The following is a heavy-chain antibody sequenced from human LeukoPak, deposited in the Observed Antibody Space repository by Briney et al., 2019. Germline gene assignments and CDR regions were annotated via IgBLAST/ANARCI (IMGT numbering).Heavy chain of an antibody. J-gene: IGHJ4*02. D-gene: IGHD3-10*01. CDR2: INHSGST. CDR1: GGSIGRSSYY. CDR3: ARSDHYYGSGSYFDY. V-gene: IGHV4-39*07. Sequence: SETLSLTCTVSGGSIGRSSYYWGCIRQPPGKGLEWIGEINHSGSTNYNPSLKSRVTISVDTSKNQFSLKLSSVTAADTAVYYCARSDHYYGSGSYFDYWGQGTLVTVSS.